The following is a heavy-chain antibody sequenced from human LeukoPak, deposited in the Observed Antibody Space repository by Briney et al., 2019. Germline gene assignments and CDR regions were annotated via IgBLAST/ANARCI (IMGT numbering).Heavy chain of an antibody. CDR2: IYTSGST. V-gene: IGHV4-61*02. Sequence: SETLSLTCTVSGGSISSGSYYWSWIRQPAGKGLEWIGRIYTSGSTNYNPSLKSRVTISVDTSENQFSLKLSSVTAADTAVYYCARDDIAAAATFDYWGQGTLVTVSS. CDR3: ARDDIAAAATFDY. J-gene: IGHJ4*02. CDR1: GGSISSGSYY. D-gene: IGHD6-13*01.